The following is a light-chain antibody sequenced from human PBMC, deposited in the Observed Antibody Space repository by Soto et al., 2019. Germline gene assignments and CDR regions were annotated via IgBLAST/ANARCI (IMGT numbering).Light chain of an antibody. CDR2: GAS. CDR3: XXXXXXVX. V-gene: IGKV3-20*01. J-gene: IGKJ1*01. Sequence: EIVITQSPATLSVSPGERATLSCSASQSLTNNYFAWYQQKPGRALRLLIDGASTRAAGIPDRFSGSGSGTDFTLXISRLXPEDVAXXXXXXXXXXVXFXQGTKVDIK. CDR1: QSLTNNY.